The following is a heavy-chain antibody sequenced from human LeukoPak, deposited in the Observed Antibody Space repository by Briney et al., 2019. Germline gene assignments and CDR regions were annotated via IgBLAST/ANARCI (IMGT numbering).Heavy chain of an antibody. D-gene: IGHD3-3*01. CDR2: ISYDGSNK. CDR3: AKDQTYYDFWSGYLGPYYYYGMDV. CDR1: GFTFSSYG. Sequence: GGSLRLSCAASGFTFSSYGMHWARQAPGKGLEWVAVISYDGSNKYYADSVKGRFTISRDNSKNTLYLQMNSLRAEDTAVYYCAKDQTYYDFWSGYLGPYYYYGMDVWGQGTTVTVSS. J-gene: IGHJ6*02. V-gene: IGHV3-30*18.